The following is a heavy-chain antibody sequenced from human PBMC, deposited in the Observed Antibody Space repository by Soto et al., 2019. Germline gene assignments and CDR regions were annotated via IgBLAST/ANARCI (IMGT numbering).Heavy chain of an antibody. J-gene: IGHJ3*02. CDR1: AGTFSSYA. CDR2: INHRLGRT. Sequence: ASVIVALKASAGTFSSYAITCLLWAPGQWPEWIGGINHRLGRTNYGQKFQGRVTITANGSRSTASMELRSLCSEDMAVFYCERAAIYYYDSSGHHAFDIWGQGTMVTVSS. V-gene: IGHV1-69*01. CDR3: ERAAIYYYDSSGHHAFDI. D-gene: IGHD3-22*01.